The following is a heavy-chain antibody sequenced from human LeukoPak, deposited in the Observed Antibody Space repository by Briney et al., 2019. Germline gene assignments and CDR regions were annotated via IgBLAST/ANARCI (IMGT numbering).Heavy chain of an antibody. J-gene: IGHJ4*02. D-gene: IGHD3-10*01. CDR1: GDSVSNGNYY. V-gene: IGHV4-61*03. CDR3: ARSQNYYGSGDY. Sequence: PSETLSLTCTVSGDSVSNGNYYWSWLRQPPGKALEWIGYTYYTGNTYYNPSLEGRVTISVDTSRNHFSVKLSSVTAADTAVYYCARSQNYYGSGDYWSQGTLVTVSS. CDR2: TYYTGNT.